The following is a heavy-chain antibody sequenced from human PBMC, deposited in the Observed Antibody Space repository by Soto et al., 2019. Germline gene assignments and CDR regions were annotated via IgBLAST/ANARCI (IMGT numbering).Heavy chain of an antibody. CDR3: ARGRGRYCSGGSCYWFDP. V-gene: IGHV1-8*01. Sequence: ATGQRLEWMGWMNPNSGNTGYAQKFQGRVTMTRNTSISTAYMELSSLRSEDTAVYYCARGRGRYCSGGSCYWFDPWGQGTLVTVSS. CDR2: MNPNSGNT. D-gene: IGHD2-15*01. J-gene: IGHJ5*02.